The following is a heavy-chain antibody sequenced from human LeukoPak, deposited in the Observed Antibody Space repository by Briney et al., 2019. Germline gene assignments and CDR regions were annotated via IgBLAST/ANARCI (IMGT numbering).Heavy chain of an antibody. CDR2: IYHSGST. CDR3: ARPMLDSSANFDY. D-gene: IGHD3-22*01. J-gene: IGHJ4*02. Sequence: SQTLSLTCTVSGGSISSGGYYWSWIRQPPGKGLEWIGYIYHSGSTYYNPSLKSRVTISVDRSKNQFSLKLSSVTAADTAVYYCARPMLDSSANFDYWGQGTLVTVSS. V-gene: IGHV4-30-2*01. CDR1: GGSISSGGYY.